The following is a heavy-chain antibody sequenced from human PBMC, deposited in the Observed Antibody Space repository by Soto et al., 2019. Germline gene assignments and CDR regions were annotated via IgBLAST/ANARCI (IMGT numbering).Heavy chain of an antibody. J-gene: IGHJ4*02. CDR2: IYYNGSP. D-gene: IGHD3-16*02. CDR3: AREPPGDYVWGSYRRPPLDYFDY. Sequence: SETLSLTCTVSGDSITSGDYYWTWIRQPPGRGLEWIGYIYYNGSPDYTPALKSRVTISLDTSKNQFSLKLSSVTAADTAVYYCAREPPGDYVWGSYRRPPLDYFDYWGQGTLVTVSS. V-gene: IGHV4-30-4*01. CDR1: GDSITSGDYY.